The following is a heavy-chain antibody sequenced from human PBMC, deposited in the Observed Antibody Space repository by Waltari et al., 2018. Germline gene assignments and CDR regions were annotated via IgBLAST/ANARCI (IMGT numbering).Heavy chain of an antibody. CDR3: ARGGLTPSIDY. D-gene: IGHD6-6*01. Sequence: EVQLVESGGGLVQPGGSLRLSCGASGFIFTNHWMHWARQVPGKGLVWVSGINEDGTYTNNADSVKGRFTISRDNAENTLYLQMNSLRAEDTAVYYCARGGLTPSIDYWGQGILVSLSS. CDR2: INEDGTYT. J-gene: IGHJ4*02. V-gene: IGHV3-74*01. CDR1: GFIFTNHW.